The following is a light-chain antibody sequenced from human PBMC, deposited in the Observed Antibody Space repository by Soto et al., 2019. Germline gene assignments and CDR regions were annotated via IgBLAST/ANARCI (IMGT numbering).Light chain of an antibody. CDR1: SRDVSFSNY. Sequence: LTQPRSVSGSPGQTVTISCTGTSRDVSFSNYISWYQQHPGEAPKLVIYDVAQRPSGVPDRLSGSRSGKTASLTISGLQPADEGDYYCCSYVGGDTLIFGSGTKVTVL. CDR2: DVA. CDR3: CSYVGGDTLI. V-gene: IGLV2-11*01. J-gene: IGLJ1*01.